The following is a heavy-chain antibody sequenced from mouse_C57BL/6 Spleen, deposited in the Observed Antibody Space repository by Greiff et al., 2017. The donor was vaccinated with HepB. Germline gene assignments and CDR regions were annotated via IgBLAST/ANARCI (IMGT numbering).Heavy chain of an antibody. CDR3: ARDRESFAY. J-gene: IGHJ3*01. V-gene: IGHV3-6*01. CDR1: GYSITSGYY. Sequence: VQLKESGPGLVKPSQSLSLTCSVTGYSITSGYYWNWIRQFPGNKLEWMGYISYDGSNNYNPSLKNRISITRDTSKNQFFLKLNSVTTEDTATYYCARDRESFAYWGQGTLVTVSA. CDR2: ISYDGSN. D-gene: IGHD3-1*01.